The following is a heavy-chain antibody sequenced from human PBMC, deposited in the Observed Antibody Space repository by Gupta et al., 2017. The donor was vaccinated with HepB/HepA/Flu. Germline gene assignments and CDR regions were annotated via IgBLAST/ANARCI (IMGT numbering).Heavy chain of an antibody. CDR2: ISSSGSTI. D-gene: IGHD2-2*01. V-gene: IGHV3-48*03. CDR1: GFTFRTYE. CDR3: ARRDGSSINCLFDY. Sequence: EVQLVESGGDLVQPGGSLRLSCAASGFTFRTYEMSWVRQAPGKGLEWVSYISSSGSTIFYAELVKGRFTISRDNAKSSLYLQMNSLGVEDTAVYYCARRDGSSINCLFDYWGQGSLVTVS. J-gene: IGHJ4*02.